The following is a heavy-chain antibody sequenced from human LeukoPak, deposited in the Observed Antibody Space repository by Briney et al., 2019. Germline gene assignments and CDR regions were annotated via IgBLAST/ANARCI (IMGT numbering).Heavy chain of an antibody. CDR3: ARVVAEYYDILTGNYYYYYMDV. D-gene: IGHD3-9*01. CDR1: GYTFTSYD. Sequence: ASVKVSCKASGYTFTSYDINWVRQATGQGLEWMGWMNPNSGNTGYAQKFQGRVTMTRNTSISTAYMELSSLRSEDTAVYYCARVVAEYYDILTGNYYYYYMDVWGKGTTVTISS. J-gene: IGHJ6*03. CDR2: MNPNSGNT. V-gene: IGHV1-8*01.